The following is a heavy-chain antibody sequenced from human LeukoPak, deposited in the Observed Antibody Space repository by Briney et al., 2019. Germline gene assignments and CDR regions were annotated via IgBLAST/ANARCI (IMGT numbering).Heavy chain of an antibody. V-gene: IGHV4-34*01. D-gene: IGHD3-10*01. J-gene: IGHJ4*02. CDR3: ASAENYYGSGSSFDY. CDR2: INHSGGT. CDR1: GGSFSGYY. Sequence: SETLSLTCAVYGGSFSGYYWAWIRQPPGKGLEWIGEINHSGGTNYNPSLKSRVTISVDTSKNQFSLKLSSVTAADTAVYYCASAENYYGSGSSFDYWGQGTLVTVSS.